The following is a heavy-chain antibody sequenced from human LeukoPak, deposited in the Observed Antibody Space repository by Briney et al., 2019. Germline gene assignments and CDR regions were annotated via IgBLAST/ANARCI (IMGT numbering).Heavy chain of an antibody. Sequence: GGSLRLSCAASGFTFSSDAMHWVRQAPGKGLEWVAAISYDGSNKNYADSVKGRFTISRDNSKNSLYLQMNSLRAEDTAVYYCARSDLYGDYPPGKYWGQGTLVTVSS. V-gene: IGHV3-30*04. CDR3: ARSDLYGDYPPGKY. D-gene: IGHD4-17*01. J-gene: IGHJ4*02. CDR1: GFTFSSDA. CDR2: ISYDGSNK.